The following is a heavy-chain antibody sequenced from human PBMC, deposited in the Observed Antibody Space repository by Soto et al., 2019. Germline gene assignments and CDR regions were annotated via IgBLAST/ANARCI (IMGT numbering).Heavy chain of an antibody. V-gene: IGHV3-33*06. J-gene: IGHJ2*01. CDR2: IWYDGSNK. CDR1: GFTFISYG. Sequence: GGSLRLSCAASGFTFISYGMHWVRQAPGKGLEWVAVIWYDGSNKYYADSVKGRFTISRDNSKNTLDLQMNSLRAEDTAVYYCAKDLRSSRYWYFDLWGRGTLVTVSS. CDR3: AKDLRSSRYWYFDL.